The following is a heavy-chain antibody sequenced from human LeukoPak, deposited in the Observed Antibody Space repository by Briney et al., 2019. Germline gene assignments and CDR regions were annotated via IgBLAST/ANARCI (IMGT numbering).Heavy chain of an antibody. CDR3: TRNRGYYVNNY. CDR2: LSMRGTT. CDR1: GASIRSSF. D-gene: IGHD1-26*01. V-gene: IGHV4-59*01. Sequence: SETLSLTCTVSGASIRSSFWNWIRQPPGRGLEWIGYLSMRGTTNYNPSLKSRVTISADTSENQFSLKVSSVTAADTAVYYCTRNRGYYVNNYWGQGILVTVSS. J-gene: IGHJ4*02.